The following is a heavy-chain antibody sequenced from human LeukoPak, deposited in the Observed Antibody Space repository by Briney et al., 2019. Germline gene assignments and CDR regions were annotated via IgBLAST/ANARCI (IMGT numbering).Heavy chain of an antibody. CDR2: FDPEDGET. Sequence: ASVKVSCKVSGYTLTELSMHWVRQAPGKWLEWMGGFDPEDGETIYAQKFQGRVTMTEDTSTDTAYMELSSLRSEDTAVYYCATDPSGVPLTGYPYWGQGTLVTVSS. CDR1: GYTLTELS. D-gene: IGHD3-9*01. V-gene: IGHV1-24*01. CDR3: ATDPSGVPLTGYPY. J-gene: IGHJ4*02.